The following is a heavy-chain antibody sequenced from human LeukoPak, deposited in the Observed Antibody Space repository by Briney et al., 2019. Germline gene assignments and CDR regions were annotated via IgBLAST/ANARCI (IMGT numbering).Heavy chain of an antibody. CDR2: IKSKTDDGTT. Sequence: GGSLRLSCAASGFTFSYAWMSWVRQAPGKGLEWVGRIKSKTDDGTTDYATPVKGRFTISRDDSKNTLYLQMDSLRAEDTAVYYCAKRISRGYSYDYFDYWGQGTLVTVSS. CDR3: AKRISRGYSYDYFDY. V-gene: IGHV3-15*01. D-gene: IGHD5-18*01. J-gene: IGHJ4*02. CDR1: GFTFSYAW.